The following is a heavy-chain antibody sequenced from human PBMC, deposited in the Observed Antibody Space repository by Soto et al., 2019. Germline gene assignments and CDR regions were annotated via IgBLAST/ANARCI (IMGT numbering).Heavy chain of an antibody. CDR2: IIPILGIA. Sequence: QVQLVQSGAEVKKPGSSVKVSCKASGGTFSSYTISWVRQAPGQGLEWMGRIIPILGIANYAQKFQGRVTSTADKSTSTAYMELSSLRSEDTAVYYCARGVDYYDSSGIYYFDYWGQGTLVTVSS. J-gene: IGHJ4*02. CDR1: GGTFSSYT. CDR3: ARGVDYYDSSGIYYFDY. V-gene: IGHV1-69*02. D-gene: IGHD3-22*01.